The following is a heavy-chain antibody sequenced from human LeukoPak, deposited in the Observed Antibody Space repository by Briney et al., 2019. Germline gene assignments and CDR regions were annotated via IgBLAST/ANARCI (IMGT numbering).Heavy chain of an antibody. CDR3: ARLSPTRY. Sequence: SETLSLTCTVSGGSISSSSYYWGWIRQPPGKGLEWIGSIYYSGSTYYNPSLKSRVTISVDTSKNQFSLKLSSVTAADTAVYYCARLSPTRYWGQGTLVTVSS. CDR2: IYYSGST. CDR1: GGSISSSSYY. D-gene: IGHD2-15*01. V-gene: IGHV4-39*07. J-gene: IGHJ4*02.